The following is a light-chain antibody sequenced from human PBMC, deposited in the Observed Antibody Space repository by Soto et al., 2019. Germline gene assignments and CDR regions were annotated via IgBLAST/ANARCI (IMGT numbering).Light chain of an antibody. V-gene: IGKV1-5*03. Sequence: DIQMTQSPSTLSASVGDRVTITCRASQTINNWLAWYQQKPGEAPKLLMYRASNLADGVPSRFSGSGSGTYYTLTVSSLQPDDFASYYCQQYHIYATFGQGTRVEVK. CDR3: QQYHIYAT. CDR1: QTINNW. CDR2: RAS. J-gene: IGKJ1*01.